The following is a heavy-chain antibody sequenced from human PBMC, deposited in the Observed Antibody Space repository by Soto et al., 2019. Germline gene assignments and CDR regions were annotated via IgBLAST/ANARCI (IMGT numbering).Heavy chain of an antibody. CDR2: IYTSGST. CDR1: GGSISSYY. D-gene: IGHD5-18*01. V-gene: IGHV4-4*07. J-gene: IGHJ6*02. Sequence: SETLSLTCTVSGGSISSYYWSWIRQPAGKGLEWIGRIYTSGSTNYNPSLKSRVTMSVDTSKNQFSLKPSSVTAADTAVYYCARDGLSDTAMVKSYYYYGMDVWGQGTTVTVSS. CDR3: ARDGLSDTAMVKSYYYYGMDV.